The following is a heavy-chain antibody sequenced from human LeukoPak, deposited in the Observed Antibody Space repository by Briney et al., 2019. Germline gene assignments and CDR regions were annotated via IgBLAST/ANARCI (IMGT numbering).Heavy chain of an antibody. CDR2: INPNSGGT. Sequence: GASVKVSCKASGYTFAYYYVYWVRQAPGQGLEWMGWINPNSGGTEYAQKFQGRVTMTRDTSISTAYMDLSRLGSDDTAMYYCARDHCTSNSCYEDFYYGMDVWGQGTTVTVSS. D-gene: IGHD2-2*01. V-gene: IGHV1-2*02. CDR3: ARDHCTSNSCYEDFYYGMDV. CDR1: GYTFAYYY. J-gene: IGHJ6*02.